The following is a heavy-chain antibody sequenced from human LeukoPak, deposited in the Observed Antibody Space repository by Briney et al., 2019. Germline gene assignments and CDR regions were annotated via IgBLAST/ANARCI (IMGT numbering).Heavy chain of an antibody. J-gene: IGHJ4*02. CDR2: IYYSGST. CDR1: GGSIRSYY. Sequence: SETLSLTCTVSGGSIRSYYWSWIRQPPGKGLEWIGYIYYSGSTFYNPSLKSRVTISVDTSKNQFSLKLSSVAAADTAVYYCARASNYGDGFDYWGQGTLVTVSS. D-gene: IGHD4-17*01. V-gene: IGHV4-59*01. CDR3: ARASNYGDGFDY.